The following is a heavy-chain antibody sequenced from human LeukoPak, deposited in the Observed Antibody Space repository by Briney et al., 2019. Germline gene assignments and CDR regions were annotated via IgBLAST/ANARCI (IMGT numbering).Heavy chain of an antibody. Sequence: PSETLSLTCTVSGGSISSSSYYWGWIRQPPGKGLEWIGSIYYSGSTYYNPSLKSRVTISVDTSKNQFSLKLSSVTAADTAVYYCARTFGEFFDYWGQGTLVTVSS. J-gene: IGHJ4*02. D-gene: IGHD3-10*01. V-gene: IGHV4-39*01. CDR3: ARTFGEFFDY. CDR1: GGSISSSSYY. CDR2: IYYSGST.